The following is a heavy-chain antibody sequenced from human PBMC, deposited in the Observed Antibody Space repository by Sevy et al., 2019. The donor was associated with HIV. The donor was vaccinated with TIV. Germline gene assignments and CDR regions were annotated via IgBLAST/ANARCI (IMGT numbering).Heavy chain of an antibody. CDR1: GFTFSDYY. Sequence: GGSLRLSCAASGFTFSDYYMSWIRQAPGKGLEWVSYIRSSGSTIYYADSVKGRFTISRDNAKNSLYLQMNSLRAEDTAVYYCARENYDFWSGYYPYYYYGMDVWGQGTTVTVSS. CDR3: ARENYDFWSGYYPYYYYGMDV. D-gene: IGHD3-3*01. V-gene: IGHV3-11*01. CDR2: IRSSGSTI. J-gene: IGHJ6*02.